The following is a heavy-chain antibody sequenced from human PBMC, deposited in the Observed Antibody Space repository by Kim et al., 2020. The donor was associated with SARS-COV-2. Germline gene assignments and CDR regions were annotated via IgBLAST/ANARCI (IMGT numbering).Heavy chain of an antibody. J-gene: IGHJ4*02. CDR2: IYYSGST. V-gene: IGHV4-39*01. Sequence: SETLSLTCTVSGGSISSSSYYWGWIRQPPGKGLEWIGSIYYSGSTYYNPSLKSRVTISVDTSKNQFSLKLSSVTAADTAVYYCASQWELLAFDYWGQGTL. CDR1: GGSISSSSYY. CDR3: ASQWELLAFDY. D-gene: IGHD1-26*01.